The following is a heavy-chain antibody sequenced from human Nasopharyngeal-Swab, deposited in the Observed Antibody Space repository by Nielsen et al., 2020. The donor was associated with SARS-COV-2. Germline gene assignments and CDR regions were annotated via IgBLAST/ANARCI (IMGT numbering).Heavy chain of an antibody. CDR1: GFTFSSYG. Sequence: GGSLRLYCAASGFTFSSYGMHWVRQAPGKGLEWVAVISYDGSNKYYADSVKGRFTISRDNSKNTLYLQMNSLRAEDTAVYYCAKLITMVRGDDYWGQGTLVTVSS. CDR2: ISYDGSNK. CDR3: AKLITMVRGDDY. J-gene: IGHJ4*02. D-gene: IGHD3-10*01. V-gene: IGHV3-30*18.